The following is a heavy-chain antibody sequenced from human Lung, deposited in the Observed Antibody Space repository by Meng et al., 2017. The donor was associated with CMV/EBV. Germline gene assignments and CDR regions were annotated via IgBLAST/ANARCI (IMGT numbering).Heavy chain of an antibody. CDR1: GGSFSGYS. Sequence: LXCAVYGGSFSGYSWNWIRQPPGKGLEWIGEINHSGSATYNPSLRSRVTISVDTSKNQFSLKVSSVTAADTAVYYCARAAEKRARGLLRKPRFYYYGMDVXGQGXTVTVSS. CDR3: ARAAEKRARGLLRKPRFYYYGMDV. J-gene: IGHJ6*02. V-gene: IGHV4-34*01. D-gene: IGHD1-14*01. CDR2: INHSGSA.